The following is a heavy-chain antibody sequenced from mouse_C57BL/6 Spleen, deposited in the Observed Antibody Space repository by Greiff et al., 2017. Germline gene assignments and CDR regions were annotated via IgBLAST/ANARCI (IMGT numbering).Heavy chain of an antibody. CDR1: GYTFTSYW. CDR2: IHPNSGST. Sequence: QLPGAELVKPGASVKLSCKASGYTFTSYWMHWVKQRPGQGLEWIGMIHPNSGSTNYNEKFKSKATLTVDKSSSTAYMQLSSLTSEDSAVYYCARYDAKRGFDYWGQGTTLTVSS. V-gene: IGHV1-64*01. CDR3: ARYDAKRGFDY. D-gene: IGHD2-3*01. J-gene: IGHJ2*01.